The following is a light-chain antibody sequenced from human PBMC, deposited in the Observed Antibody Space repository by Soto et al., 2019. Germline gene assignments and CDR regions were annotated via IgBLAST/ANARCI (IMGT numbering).Light chain of an antibody. V-gene: IGLV1-40*01. CDR2: GNS. CDR3: QSYDSSLSVHVV. J-gene: IGLJ2*01. Sequence: QPVLTQPPSVSGAPGQRVTISCTGSSSNIGAGYDVHWYQQLPGTAPKLLIYGNSNRPSGVPDRFSGSKSGTSASLAITGLQAEDEADDYGQSYDSSLSVHVVFGGGTKLTVL. CDR1: SSNIGAGYD.